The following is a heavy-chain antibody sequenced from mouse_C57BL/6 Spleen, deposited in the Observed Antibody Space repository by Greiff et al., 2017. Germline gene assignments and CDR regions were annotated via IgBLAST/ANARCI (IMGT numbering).Heavy chain of an antibody. Sequence: QVQLKESGAELVRPGASVTLSCKASGYTFTDYEMHWVKQTPVHGLEWIGAIDPETGGTAYNQKFKGKAILTADKSSSTAYMELRSLTSEDSAVYYCTRPPWDYGSSSYYFDYWGQGTTLTVSS. J-gene: IGHJ2*01. CDR2: IDPETGGT. CDR1: GYTFTDYE. CDR3: TRPPWDYGSSSYYFDY. V-gene: IGHV1-15*01. D-gene: IGHD1-1*01.